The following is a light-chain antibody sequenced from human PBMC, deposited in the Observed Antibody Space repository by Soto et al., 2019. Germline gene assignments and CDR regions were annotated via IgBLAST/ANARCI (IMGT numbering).Light chain of an antibody. CDR1: QSVSSSY. CDR2: GAS. Sequence: EIVLTQSPGTLSLSPGERATLSCRASQSVSSSYLAWYQQKPGQAPRLLIYGASSRATGIPDRFGGSGSGTDFTLTISRLEPEDFAVYYWHEYGSSPNTFGQGTKLESK. J-gene: IGKJ2*01. V-gene: IGKV3-20*01. CDR3: HEYGSSPNT.